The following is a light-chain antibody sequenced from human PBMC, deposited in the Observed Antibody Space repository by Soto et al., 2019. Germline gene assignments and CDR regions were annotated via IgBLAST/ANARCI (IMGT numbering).Light chain of an antibody. Sequence: DIVLTQSPLSLPVTPGEPASISCRSSQSLLHSNGYNYLDWYLQKPGQSPQLLIYLGSNRASAVPDRFSGSGSGTDFTLKISRVEAEDVGVYYCMQALQTPFTFGPGTKVDIK. V-gene: IGKV2-28*01. CDR2: LGS. CDR1: QSLLHSNGYNY. CDR3: MQALQTPFT. J-gene: IGKJ3*01.